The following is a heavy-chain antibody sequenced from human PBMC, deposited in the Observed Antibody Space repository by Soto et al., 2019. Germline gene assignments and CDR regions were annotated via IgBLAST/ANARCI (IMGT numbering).Heavy chain of an antibody. CDR1: GYTFTSYG. CDR2: ISAYNGNT. CDR3: ARVTYCSGGSCYLHRQGRNFDY. J-gene: IGHJ4*02. Sequence: GASVKVSCKASGYTFTSYGISWVRQAPGQGLEWMGWISAYNGNTNYAQKLQGRVTMTTDTSTSTAYMELRSLRSDDTAVYYCARVTYCSGGSCYLHRQGRNFDYWGQGTLVTVSS. V-gene: IGHV1-18*01. D-gene: IGHD2-15*01.